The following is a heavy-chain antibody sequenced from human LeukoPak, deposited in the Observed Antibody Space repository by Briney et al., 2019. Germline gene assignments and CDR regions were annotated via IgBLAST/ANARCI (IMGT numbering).Heavy chain of an antibody. J-gene: IGHJ4*02. V-gene: IGHV1-18*01. CDR3: VRDRPEWELHQFDY. D-gene: IGHD1-26*01. CDR1: GYTFTSYG. Sequence: GASVKVSCKASGYTFTSYGISWVRQAPGQGLEWMGWISAYNGNTNYAQKLQGRVTMTTDTSTSTAYMELRSLRSDDTAVYYCVRDRPEWELHQFDYWGQGTLVTVSS. CDR2: ISAYNGNT.